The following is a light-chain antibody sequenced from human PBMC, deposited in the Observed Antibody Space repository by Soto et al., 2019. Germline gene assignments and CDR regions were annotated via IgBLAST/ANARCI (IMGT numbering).Light chain of an antibody. V-gene: IGLV4-69*01. CDR2: LNSDGSH. Sequence: QLVLTQPPSASASLGASVKLTCTLSSGHNSYAIAWHQQQPEKGPRYLMKLNSDGSHSKGDGIPDRFSGSSSGAERYLTISSLQSEDEDDYYCQTWSTDIRVFGGGTKLTVL. J-gene: IGLJ3*02. CDR1: SGHNSYA. CDR3: QTWSTDIRV.